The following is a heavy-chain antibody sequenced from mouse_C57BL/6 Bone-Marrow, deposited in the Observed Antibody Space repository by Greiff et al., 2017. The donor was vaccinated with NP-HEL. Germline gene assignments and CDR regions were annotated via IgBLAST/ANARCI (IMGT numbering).Heavy chain of an antibody. CDR2: IYPSDSET. V-gene: IGHV1-61*01. Sequence: QVQLQQPGAELVRPGSSVKLSCKASGYTFTSYWMDWVKQRPGQGLEWIGNIYPSDSETHYNQKFKDKATLTVDKSSSTAYMQLSSLTSEDSAVYYCARGIYYYGSSAMDYWGQGTSFTVSA. D-gene: IGHD1-1*01. CDR3: ARGIYYYGSSAMDY. CDR1: GYTFTSYW. J-gene: IGHJ4*01.